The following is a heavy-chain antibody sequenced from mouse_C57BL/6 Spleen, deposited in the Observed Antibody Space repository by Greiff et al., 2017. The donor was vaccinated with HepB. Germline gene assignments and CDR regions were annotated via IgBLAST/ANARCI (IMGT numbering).Heavy chain of an antibody. CDR2: INPSNGGT. Sequence: VQLQQSGTELVKPGASVKLSCKASGYTFTSYRMHWVKQRPGQGLEWIGNINPSNGGTNYNEKFKSKATLTVDKSSSTAYMQLSSLTSEDSAVYYCARSLRDGSSFAYWGQGTLVTVSA. D-gene: IGHD1-3*01. V-gene: IGHV1-53*01. CDR1: GYTFTSYR. J-gene: IGHJ3*01. CDR3: ARSLRDGSSFAY.